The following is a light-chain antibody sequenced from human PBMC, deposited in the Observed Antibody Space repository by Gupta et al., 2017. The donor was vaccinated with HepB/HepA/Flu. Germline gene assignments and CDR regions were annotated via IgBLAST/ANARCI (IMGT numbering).Light chain of an antibody. CDR2: MNN. J-gene: IGLJ2*01. CDR1: SNNVGNQG. V-gene: IGLV10-54*01. Sequence: QPGLTQPPSVSKGLRQTATLTCTGNSNNVGNQGAAWLQHHQGHPPNLLSSMNNNRPSAISESGAYSSSGTRASPTLNVLQPEDKADDDYYARARSISAYGLGGGTKLTVL. CDR3: YARARSISAYG.